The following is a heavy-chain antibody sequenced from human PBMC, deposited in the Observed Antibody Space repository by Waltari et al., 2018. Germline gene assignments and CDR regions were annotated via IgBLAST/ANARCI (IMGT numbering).Heavy chain of an antibody. CDR3: ARVPVSGPDRLDC. J-gene: IGHJ4*02. Sequence: EVQLVESGGGLVQPGGSLRLSCADSGFILSASWMGWVRQAPGKGLEWIAIMKQDGSEISYVVSAKGRFTISRDNAKNSLCMQMNILGVGDTAVYYCARVPVSGPDRLDCWGQGTLVTVSS. V-gene: IGHV3-7*04. CDR1: GFILSASW. CDR2: MKQDGSEI. D-gene: IGHD1-26*01.